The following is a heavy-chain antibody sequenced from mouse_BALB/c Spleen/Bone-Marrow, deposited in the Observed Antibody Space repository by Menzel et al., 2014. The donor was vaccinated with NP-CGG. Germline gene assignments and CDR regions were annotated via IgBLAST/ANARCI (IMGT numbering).Heavy chain of an antibody. CDR2: INSNGGST. J-gene: IGHJ2*01. V-gene: IGHV5-6-3*01. CDR3: ARERYYGNGRIFEY. Sequence: EVKLVESGGGLVQPGGSLKLSCAASGFTFSSYGMSRVRQTPDKRLELVATINSNGGSTYYPDSVKGRFTISRDNAKNTLYLQMSSLKSEDTVMYYCARERYYGNGRIFEYWGQGTTLTVSS. CDR1: GFTFSSYG. D-gene: IGHD1-1*01.